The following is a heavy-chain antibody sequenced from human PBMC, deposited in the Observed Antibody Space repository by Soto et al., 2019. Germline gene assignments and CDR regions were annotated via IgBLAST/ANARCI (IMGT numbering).Heavy chain of an antibody. V-gene: IGHV3-49*03. J-gene: IGHJ4*02. CDR3: TREAPDSSGYNDY. D-gene: IGHD3-22*01. Sequence: PGGSLRLSRTASGFTFGDYAMGWFRQAPGKGLEWVGFIRSKAYGGTTEYAASVKGRFTISRDDSKSIAYLQMNSLKTEDTAVYYCTREAPDSSGYNDYWGQGTLVTVSS. CDR1: GFTFGDYA. CDR2: IRSKAYGGTT.